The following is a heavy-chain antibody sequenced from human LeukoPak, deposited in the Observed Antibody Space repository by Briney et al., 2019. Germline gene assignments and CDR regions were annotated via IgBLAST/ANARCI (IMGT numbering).Heavy chain of an antibody. D-gene: IGHD6-6*01. J-gene: IGHJ4*02. CDR2: INHNGST. V-gene: IGHV4-34*01. CDR3: ARVLRVRSSAGEGFDR. Sequence: TGGSLRLSCAASGFTFSSYGMSWIRQPPGKGLEWIGEINHNGSTNYNPSLKSRVTISVDESKNQFSLTLNSVTAADTAVYYCARVLRVRSSAGEGFDRWGQGALVTVSS. CDR1: GFTFSSYG.